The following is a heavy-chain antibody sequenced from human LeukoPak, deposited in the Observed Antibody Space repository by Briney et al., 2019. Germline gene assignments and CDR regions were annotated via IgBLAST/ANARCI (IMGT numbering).Heavy chain of an antibody. CDR3: AKDTYYYDSSGYQACDY. Sequence: GRSLRLSCAASGFTFSSYSMNWVRQAPGKGLEWVSSISSSSSYIYYADSVEGRFTISRDNAKNSLYLQMNSLRAEDTAVYYCAKDTYYYDSSGYQACDYWGQGTLVTVSS. CDR2: ISSSSSYI. D-gene: IGHD3-22*01. CDR1: GFTFSSYS. J-gene: IGHJ4*02. V-gene: IGHV3-21*01.